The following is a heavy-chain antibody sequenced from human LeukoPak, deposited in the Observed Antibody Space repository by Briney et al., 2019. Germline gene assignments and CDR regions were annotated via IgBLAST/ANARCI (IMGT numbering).Heavy chain of an antibody. D-gene: IGHD1-1*01. Sequence: SRSLRLSCAASGFTFDDYAMHWVRQAPGKGLEWVSGISWNSGSIGYADSVKGRFTISRDNAKNSLYLQMNSLRAEDMALYYCAKDIGSGGDAFDIWGQGTMVTVSS. V-gene: IGHV3-9*03. CDR2: ISWNSGSI. J-gene: IGHJ3*02. CDR1: GFTFDDYA. CDR3: AKDIGSGGDAFDI.